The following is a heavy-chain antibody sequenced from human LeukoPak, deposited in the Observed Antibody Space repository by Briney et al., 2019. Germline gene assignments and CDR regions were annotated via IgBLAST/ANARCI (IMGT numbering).Heavy chain of an antibody. CDR1: GGSFSGYY. D-gene: IGHD6-13*01. Sequence: SETLSLTCAVYGGSFSGYYWSWIRQPPGKGLEWIGEINHSGSTNYNPSLKSRVTISVDTSKNQFSLKLSSVTAADTAVYYCARDNGIAAAGTETWGQGTLVTVSS. CDR2: INHSGST. CDR3: ARDNGIAAAGTET. V-gene: IGHV4-34*01. J-gene: IGHJ5*02.